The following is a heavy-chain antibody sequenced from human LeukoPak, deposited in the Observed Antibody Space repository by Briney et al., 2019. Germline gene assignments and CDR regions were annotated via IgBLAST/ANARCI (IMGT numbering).Heavy chain of an antibody. V-gene: IGHV4-59*11. D-gene: IGHD5-24*01. CDR2: IYYSGST. J-gene: IGHJ4*02. CDR1: GGSISSHY. Sequence: SETLSLTCTVSGGSISSHYWSWIRQPPGKGLEWIGDIYYSGSTNYNPSLKSRVTISVDTSKNQFSLKLSSVTAADTAVYYCARVERRDGYNLDYWGQGTLVTVSS. CDR3: ARVERRDGYNLDY.